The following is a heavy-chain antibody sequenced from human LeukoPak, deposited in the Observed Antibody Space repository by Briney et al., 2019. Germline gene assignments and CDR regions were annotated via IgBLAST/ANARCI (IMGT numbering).Heavy chain of an antibody. CDR3: ARALAPYGDYAFVY. Sequence: SETLSLTCTVSGDSISNYYWTWIRQPPGKGLEWVGHISYSGNTNYNPSLKSRVTISVDTSKSQFSQKLSSVTAADAAVYYCARALAPYGDYAFVYWGQGTLVTVSS. D-gene: IGHD4-17*01. CDR2: ISYSGNT. J-gene: IGHJ4*02. CDR1: GDSISNYY. V-gene: IGHV4-59*01.